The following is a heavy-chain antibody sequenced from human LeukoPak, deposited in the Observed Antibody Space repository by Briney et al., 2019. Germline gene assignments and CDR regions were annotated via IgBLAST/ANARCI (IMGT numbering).Heavy chain of an antibody. V-gene: IGHV1-2*06. Sequence: ASVKVSCKVSGYTFIDYYIHWVRQAPGQGLEWMGRINPNSGGTDYAQNFQGRVTMTRDTSISTAYMELSRLRSDDTAVYYCARDLPSTSNWELDYWGQGTLVTVST. CDR1: GYTFIDYY. CDR3: ARDLPSTSNWELDY. CDR2: INPNSGGT. D-gene: IGHD7-27*01. J-gene: IGHJ4*02.